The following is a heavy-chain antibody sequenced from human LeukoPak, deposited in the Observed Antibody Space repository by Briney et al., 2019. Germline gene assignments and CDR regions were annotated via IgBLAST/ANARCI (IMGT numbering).Heavy chain of an antibody. Sequence: SETLSLTCTVSGGSISSYYWSWIRQPPGKGLEWIGCIYYSGSTNYNPSLKSRVAISVDTSKNQFSLKLSSVTAADTAVYYCARHQGYSAITLPFDYWGQGTLVTVSS. D-gene: IGHD3-16*01. CDR1: GGSISSYY. J-gene: IGHJ4*02. CDR3: ARHQGYSAITLPFDY. V-gene: IGHV4-59*08. CDR2: IYYSGST.